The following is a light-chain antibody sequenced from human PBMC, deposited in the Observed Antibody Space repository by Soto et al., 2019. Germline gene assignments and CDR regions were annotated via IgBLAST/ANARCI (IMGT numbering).Light chain of an antibody. V-gene: IGKV3-11*01. CDR2: DTS. J-gene: IGKJ5*01. Sequence: EIVLTQSPATLSLSLGERATLSCRTSQTIRGLLNWYQQRPGQAPRLLIYDTSNRATDIPARFSGSGSGTDFILTISSLDPEDFGVYFCQQRHNWPITFGQGTRLDIK. CDR1: QTIRGL. CDR3: QQRHNWPIT.